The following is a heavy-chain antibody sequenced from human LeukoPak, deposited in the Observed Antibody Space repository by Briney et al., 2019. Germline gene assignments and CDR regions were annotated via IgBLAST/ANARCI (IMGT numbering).Heavy chain of an antibody. D-gene: IGHD1-14*01. CDR1: GFTFSASW. Sequence: GGSLRLSCAASGFTFSASWMTWVRQAPGKGLEWVASINQDASVYHLVDLGRGRFATSRDNAKNSLYLQMNSLKDDDTAIYYCARNRAAPEDWGQGDLVSVSS. J-gene: IGHJ4*02. CDR3: ARNRAAPED. CDR2: INQDASVY. V-gene: IGHV3-7*01.